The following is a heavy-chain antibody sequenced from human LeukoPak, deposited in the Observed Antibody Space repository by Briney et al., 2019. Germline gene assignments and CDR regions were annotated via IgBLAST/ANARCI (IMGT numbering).Heavy chain of an antibody. CDR3: ARGMAVAVGGGVDY. J-gene: IGHJ4*02. Sequence: ASVKVSCKASGYTFTGYYMHWVRQAPGQGLEWMGWINPNSGGTNYAQKFQGRVTMTRDTSISTAYMELSRLRSDDTAVYYCARGMAVAVGGGVDYWGQGTLVTVSS. D-gene: IGHD6-19*01. CDR2: INPNSGGT. V-gene: IGHV1-2*02. CDR1: GYTFTGYY.